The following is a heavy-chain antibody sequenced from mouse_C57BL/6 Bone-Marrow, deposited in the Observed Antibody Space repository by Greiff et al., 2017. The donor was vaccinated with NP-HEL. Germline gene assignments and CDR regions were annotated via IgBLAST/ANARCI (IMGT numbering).Heavy chain of an antibody. CDR1: GFNIKDDY. CDR3: TTGIYYDYDDY. D-gene: IGHD2-4*01. Sequence: VQLQQSGAELVRPGASVKLSCTASGFNIKDDYMHWVKQRPEQGLEWIGWIDPENGDTEYASKFQGKATITADTSSNTAYLQRSSLTSEDTAVYYCTTGIYYDYDDYWGQGTTLTVSS. J-gene: IGHJ2*01. CDR2: IDPENGDT. V-gene: IGHV14-4*01.